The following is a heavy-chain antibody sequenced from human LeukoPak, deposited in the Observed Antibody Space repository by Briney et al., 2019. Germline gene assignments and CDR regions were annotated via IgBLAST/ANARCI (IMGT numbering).Heavy chain of an antibody. CDR2: INHSGST. V-gene: IGHV4-34*01. D-gene: IGHD3-3*01. CDR3: ARGPHKSITIFGVVSRRQGFDP. J-gene: IGHJ5*02. Sequence: SETLSLTCAVYGGSFSGYYWSWIRQPPGKGLEWIGEINHSGSTNYNPSLKGRVTISVDTSKNQFSLKLSSVTAADTAVYYCARGPHKSITIFGVVSRRQGFDPWGQGTLVTVSS. CDR1: GGSFSGYY.